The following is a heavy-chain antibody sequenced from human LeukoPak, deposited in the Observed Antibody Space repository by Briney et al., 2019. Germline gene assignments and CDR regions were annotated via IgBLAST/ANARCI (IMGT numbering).Heavy chain of an antibody. CDR2: MYTSGAT. Sequence: PSGTLSLTCTVSGDSISNYYWSWIRQPAGKGLEWIGRMYTSGATNYNPSLKSRTTMSVDTSKNQLSLRLSSVTAADRAVYYCAREGPAASTSFYYFMDVWGKGTTVTVSS. CDR3: AREGPAASTSFYYFMDV. D-gene: IGHD2-2*01. CDR1: GDSISNYY. V-gene: IGHV4-4*07. J-gene: IGHJ6*03.